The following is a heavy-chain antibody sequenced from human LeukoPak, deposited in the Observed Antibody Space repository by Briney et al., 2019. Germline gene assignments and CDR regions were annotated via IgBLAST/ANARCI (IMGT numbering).Heavy chain of an antibody. D-gene: IGHD7-27*01. CDR2: INPNSGGT. V-gene: IGHV1-2*06. Sequence: ASVKVSCKAPGYTFTGYYMHWVRQAPGQGLEWMGRINPNSGGTNYAQKFQGRVTMTRDTSISTAYMELSRLRSDDTAVYYCARETGGFLGVNVDTYYFDYWGQGTLVTVSS. CDR1: GYTFTGYY. J-gene: IGHJ4*02. CDR3: ARETGGFLGVNVDTYYFDY.